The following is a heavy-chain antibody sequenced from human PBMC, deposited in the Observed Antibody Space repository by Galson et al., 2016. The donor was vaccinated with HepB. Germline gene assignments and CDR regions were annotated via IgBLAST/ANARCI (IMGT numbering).Heavy chain of an antibody. CDR3: AREFTY. Sequence: TLSLTCTVSGGSISSSDLYWSWIRQPAGKGLEWIGRIYASGIANYNPSLKSRVSMSIDTSKDQVSLKLTSVTAADTAVYYCAREFTYWGQGTLVTVSS. CDR2: IYASGIA. CDR1: GGSISSSDLY. V-gene: IGHV4-61*02. J-gene: IGHJ4*02.